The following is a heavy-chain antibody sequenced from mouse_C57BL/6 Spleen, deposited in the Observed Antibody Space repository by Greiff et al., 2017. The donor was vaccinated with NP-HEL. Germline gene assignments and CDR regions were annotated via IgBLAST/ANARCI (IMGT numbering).Heavy chain of an antibody. CDR1: GFTFSSYT. D-gene: IGHD2-4*01. Sequence: EVQLVESGGGLVKPGGSLKLSCAASGFTFSSYTMSWVRQTPEKRLEWVATISGGGGNTYYPDSVKGRFTISRDNAKNTLYLQMSSLRSEDTALYYCARRNDYLAWFAYWGQGTLVTVSA. J-gene: IGHJ3*01. CDR3: ARRNDYLAWFAY. V-gene: IGHV5-9*01. CDR2: ISGGGGNT.